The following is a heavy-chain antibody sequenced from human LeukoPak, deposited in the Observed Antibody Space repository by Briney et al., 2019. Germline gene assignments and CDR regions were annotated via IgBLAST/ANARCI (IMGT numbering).Heavy chain of an antibody. CDR2: IYYSGST. Sequence: SETLSLTCTVSGGSISTSNYYWGWIRQPPGKGLEWIGYIYYSGSTNYNPSLKSRVTMSLDTSKNQFSLKLSSVTAADTAMYYCARGPGYYYDSRGYYILDYWGQGTLVTVSS. V-gene: IGHV4-61*05. CDR3: ARGPGYYYDSRGYYILDY. CDR1: GGSISTSNYY. J-gene: IGHJ4*02. D-gene: IGHD3-22*01.